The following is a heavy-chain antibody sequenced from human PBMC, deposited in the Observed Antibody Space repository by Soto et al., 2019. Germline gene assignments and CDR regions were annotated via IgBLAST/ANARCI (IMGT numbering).Heavy chain of an antibody. Sequence: QPGGSLRLSCVASGFSFSTFSMAWVRQAPGKGLEWVAKIKEDGSEKYYVDSLKGRFTVSRDNAKNSLFLQINSLKVEDTAVYYCARGRGYYYGMDVWGPGTSVTVSS. CDR3: ARGRGYYYGMDV. D-gene: IGHD1-26*01. J-gene: IGHJ6*02. V-gene: IGHV3-7*03. CDR1: GFSFSTFS. CDR2: IKEDGSEK.